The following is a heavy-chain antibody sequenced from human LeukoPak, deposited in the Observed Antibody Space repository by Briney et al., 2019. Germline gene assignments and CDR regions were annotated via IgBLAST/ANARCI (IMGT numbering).Heavy chain of an antibody. CDR3: ARSAYYYGSGSYGFDP. Sequence: SETLSLTCAVYGGSFSGYYWSWIRQPPGKGLEWIGEINHSGSTNYNPSLKSRVTISVDTSKNQFSLELSSVTAADTAVYYCARSAYYYGSGSYGFDPWGQGTLVTVSS. CDR2: INHSGST. V-gene: IGHV4-34*01. J-gene: IGHJ5*02. D-gene: IGHD3-10*01. CDR1: GGSFSGYY.